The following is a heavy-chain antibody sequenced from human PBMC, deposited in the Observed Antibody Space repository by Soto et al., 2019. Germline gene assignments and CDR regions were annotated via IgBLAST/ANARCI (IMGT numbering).Heavy chain of an antibody. CDR2: ISYDGSNK. D-gene: IGHD2-21*02. V-gene: IGHV3-30-3*01. Sequence: GGSLRLSCAASGFTFSSYAMHWVRQAPGKGMEWVAVISYDGSNKYYADSVTGRFTISRDNSKNTLYLQMNSLRAEDTAVYYCATGREAYGGGYCYSPFDYWGQGTLVTVSS. J-gene: IGHJ4*02. CDR1: GFTFSSYA. CDR3: ATGREAYGGGYCYSPFDY.